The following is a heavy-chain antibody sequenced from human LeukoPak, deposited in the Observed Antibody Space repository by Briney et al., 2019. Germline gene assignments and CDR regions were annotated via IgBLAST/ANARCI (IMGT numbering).Heavy chain of an antibody. J-gene: IGHJ4*02. CDR2: INGDGSRT. D-gene: IGHD2-2*01. CDR1: GNYW. V-gene: IGHV3-74*01. CDR3: VSFYETY. Sequence: GGSLRLSCAASGNYWMHWVRQAPGKGLVWVSHINGDGSRTTYADSVKGRFTISKDNAKNTVYLQMNNLRAEDTAVYYCVSFYETYWGRGTLVTVSS.